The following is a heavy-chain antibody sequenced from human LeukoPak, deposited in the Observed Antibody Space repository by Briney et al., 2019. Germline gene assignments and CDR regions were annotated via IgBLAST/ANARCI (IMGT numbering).Heavy chain of an antibody. CDR1: GYTFRSYG. Sequence: ASVKVSCKASGYTFRSYGISWVRQAPGQGLEWMGWISGYNGNTNYAQKFQGRVTMTTDTSTTTAYMELRSLTSDDTAVYYCARSDRSDFYFDYWGQGTLVTVSS. D-gene: IGHD1-14*01. CDR3: ARSDRSDFYFDY. CDR2: ISGYNGNT. V-gene: IGHV1-18*01. J-gene: IGHJ4*02.